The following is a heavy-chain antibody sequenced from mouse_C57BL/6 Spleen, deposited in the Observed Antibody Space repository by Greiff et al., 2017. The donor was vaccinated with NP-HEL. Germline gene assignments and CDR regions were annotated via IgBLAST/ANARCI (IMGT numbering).Heavy chain of an antibody. CDR1: GFTFSSYT. CDR3: ARNYGTPAWFAY. D-gene: IGHD1-1*01. Sequence: DVQLVESGGGLVKPGGSLKLSCAASGFTFSSYTMSWVRQTPEKRLEWVATISGGGGNTYYPDSVKGRFTISRDNAKNTLYLQMSSLRSEDTALYYCARNYGTPAWFAYWGQGTLVTVSA. J-gene: IGHJ3*01. CDR2: ISGGGGNT. V-gene: IGHV5-9*01.